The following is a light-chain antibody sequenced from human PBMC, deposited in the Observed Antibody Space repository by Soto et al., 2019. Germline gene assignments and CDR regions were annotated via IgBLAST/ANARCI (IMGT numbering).Light chain of an antibody. J-gene: IGKJ5*01. CDR2: STS. CDR1: QSVGDTY. V-gene: IGKV3-20*01. Sequence: EIVLWQSPGTLSLAPGEGATLSCRASQSVGDTYLAWYQQKPGQAPRLLMYSTSIRATGIPDRFSGSGSGTEFTLSISRLQSEDFALYYCQQYYNWRAITFGQGTRLEIK. CDR3: QQYYNWRAIT.